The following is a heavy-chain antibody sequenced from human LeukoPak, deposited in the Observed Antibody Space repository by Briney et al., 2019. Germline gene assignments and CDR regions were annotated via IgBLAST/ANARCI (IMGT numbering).Heavy chain of an antibody. CDR3: ARHKGYCSTTSCSHFDY. CDR2: TYPSDSDT. Sequence: GESLKIACKGSGRSFTNYWIGWVRQMPGKGLEWMGITYPSDSDTRYSPSFQGQVTISADKSISTAYLQWSSLKASDTAMYYCARHKGYCSTTSCSHFDYWGQETLVTVFS. J-gene: IGHJ4*02. V-gene: IGHV5-51*01. D-gene: IGHD2-2*01. CDR1: GRSFTNYW.